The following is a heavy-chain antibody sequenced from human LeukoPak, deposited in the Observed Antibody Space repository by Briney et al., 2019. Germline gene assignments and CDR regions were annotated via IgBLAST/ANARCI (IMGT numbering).Heavy chain of an antibody. J-gene: IGHJ5*02. V-gene: IGHV4-59*01. CDR3: ARDNAAAGWFDP. Sequence: KPSETLSLTCTVSGGSISSYYWSWIRQPPGKGLEWIGYIYYSGSTNYNPSLKSRVTISVDTSKNQFSLNLSPVTAADTAVYYCARDNAAAGWFDPWGQGTLVTVSS. D-gene: IGHD6-13*01. CDR2: IYYSGST. CDR1: GGSISSYY.